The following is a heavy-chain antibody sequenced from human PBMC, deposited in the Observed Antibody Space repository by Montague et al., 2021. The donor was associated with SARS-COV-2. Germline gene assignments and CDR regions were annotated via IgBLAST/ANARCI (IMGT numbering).Heavy chain of an antibody. J-gene: IGHJ3*02. CDR3: ARVPDYYDSSGYYFDAFDI. CDR2: INHSGSI. D-gene: IGHD3-22*01. CDR1: GGSFSGYY. V-gene: IGHV4-34*01. Sequence: SATLSLTCAVYGGSFSGYYWSWIRQPPGKELEWIGEINHSGSINYNPSLKSRVTISVDTSKSQFSLKLSSVTAADTAVYYCARVPDYYDSSGYYFDAFDIWGQGTMVTVSS.